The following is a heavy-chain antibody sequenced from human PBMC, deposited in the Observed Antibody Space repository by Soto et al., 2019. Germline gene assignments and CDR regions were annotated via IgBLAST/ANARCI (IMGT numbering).Heavy chain of an antibody. CDR3: ASGGYDTSGQSFIGWGPDC. J-gene: IGHJ4*02. CDR2: RYYSGNT. D-gene: IGHD3-22*01. Sequence: HVQLQESGPGPVTPSQTLSLSCTVSGVSITSGSYYWTWVRQSPGKGLEWIGYRYYSGNTYYNPSLTSRANISVDTSKNTFFRKLTSVTAADTAVYYCASGGYDTSGQSFIGWGPDCWGQGTLVTVSS. CDR1: GVSITSGSYY. V-gene: IGHV4-30-4*01.